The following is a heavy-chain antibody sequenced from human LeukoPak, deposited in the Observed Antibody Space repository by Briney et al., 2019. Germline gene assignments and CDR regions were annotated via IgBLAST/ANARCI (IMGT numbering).Heavy chain of an antibody. D-gene: IGHD1-26*01. Sequence: SETLSLTCTVSGGSISSYYWSWIRQPPGKGLEWIGYIYTSGSTNCNPSLKSRVTISVDTSKNQFSLKLSPVTAADTAVYYCAGHSREFDYWGQGTLVTVSS. CDR1: GGSISSYY. V-gene: IGHV4-4*09. J-gene: IGHJ4*02. CDR3: AGHSREFDY. CDR2: IYTSGST.